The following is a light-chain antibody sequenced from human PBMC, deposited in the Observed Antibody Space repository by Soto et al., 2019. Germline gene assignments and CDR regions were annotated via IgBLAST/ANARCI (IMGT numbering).Light chain of an antibody. CDR2: DAS. Sequence: EIVLTQSPATLSLSPGERATLSCRASQSVSSYLAWYQQKPGQAPRLLIYDASNRATGIPGRFSGSGSGTDFTLTISSLEPEDFAVYYCQQRSNWPPITFGQGTHWRL. CDR3: QQRSNWPPIT. J-gene: IGKJ5*01. V-gene: IGKV3-11*01. CDR1: QSVSSY.